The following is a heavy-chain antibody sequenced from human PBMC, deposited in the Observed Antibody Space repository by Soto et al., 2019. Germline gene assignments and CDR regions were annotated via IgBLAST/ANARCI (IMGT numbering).Heavy chain of an antibody. CDR1: GGSINSGGYS. CDR2: IYHSGST. J-gene: IGHJ5*02. Sequence: SETLSLTCAVSGGSINSGGYSWSWIRQPPGKGLEWIGYIYHSGSTYYNPSLKSRVTISVDRSKNQFSLKLSSVTAADTAVYYCARSVLVPAAINWFDPRGQGTLVTVSS. D-gene: IGHD2-2*02. V-gene: IGHV4-30-2*01. CDR3: ARSVLVPAAINWFDP.